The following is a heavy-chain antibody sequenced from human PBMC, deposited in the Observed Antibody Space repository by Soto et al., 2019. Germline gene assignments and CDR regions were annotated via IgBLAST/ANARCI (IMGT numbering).Heavy chain of an antibody. V-gene: IGHV3-21*01. CDR3: ARDEGDSSGYFGMDV. CDR1: GFTFSSYS. J-gene: IGHJ6*02. Sequence: EVQLVESGGGLVKPGGSLRLSCAASGFTFSSYSMNWVRQAPGKGLEWVSSIISSSSYIYYADSVKGRFTISRDNDKNSLYLQMNSLRAEDTAVYYCARDEGDSSGYFGMDVWGQGTTVTVSS. CDR2: IISSSSYI. D-gene: IGHD3-22*01.